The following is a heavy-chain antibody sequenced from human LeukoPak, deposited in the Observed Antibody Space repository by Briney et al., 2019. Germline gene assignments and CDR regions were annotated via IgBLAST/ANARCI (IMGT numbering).Heavy chain of an antibody. CDR2: VYTSGST. CDR3: ASGYYYFDY. Sequence: KPSETLSLICTVSGGSISSYYWNWIRQPAGKGLEWIGRVYTSGSTNYNPSLKSRVTMSVDTSKNQFSLRLSSVTAADTAVYYCASGYYYFDYWGQGSLVTVSS. V-gene: IGHV4-4*07. D-gene: IGHD3-22*01. J-gene: IGHJ4*02. CDR1: GGSISSYY.